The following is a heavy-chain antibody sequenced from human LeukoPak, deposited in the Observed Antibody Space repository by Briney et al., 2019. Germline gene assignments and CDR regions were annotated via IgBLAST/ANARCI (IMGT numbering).Heavy chain of an antibody. CDR3: ARGHYYYGSGKYFDY. D-gene: IGHD3-10*01. Sequence: SQTLSLTCTVSGGSISSGGYYWSWIRQPPGKGLEWIGETNHSGSTNYNPSLKSRVTISVDTSKNQFSLKLSSVTAADTAVYYCARGHYYYGSGKYFDYWGQGTLVTVSS. CDR1: GGSISSGGYY. V-gene: IGHV4-30-2*01. CDR2: TNHSGST. J-gene: IGHJ4*02.